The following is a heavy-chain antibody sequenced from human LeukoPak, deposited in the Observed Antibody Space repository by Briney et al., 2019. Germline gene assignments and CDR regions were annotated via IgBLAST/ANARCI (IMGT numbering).Heavy chain of an antibody. Sequence: PSQTLSLTCTVSGGSISSGGYYWSWIRQHPGKGLEWIVYIYYSGSTYYNPSLKSRVTISVYTSKNQFSLKLSSVTAADTAVYYCARVGDSRGSSNNFDYWGQGTLVTVSS. CDR3: ARVGDSRGSSNNFDY. CDR2: IYYSGST. CDR1: GGSISSGGYY. V-gene: IGHV4-31*03. D-gene: IGHD1-26*01. J-gene: IGHJ4*02.